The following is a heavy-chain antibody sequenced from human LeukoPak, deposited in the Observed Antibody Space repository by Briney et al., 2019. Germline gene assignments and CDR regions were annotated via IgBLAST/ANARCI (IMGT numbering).Heavy chain of an antibody. CDR3: ARDTQAAFDI. CDR1: EFMFSRYW. J-gene: IGHJ3*02. CDR2: VSSDGSDT. Sequence: GGSLRLSCVASEFMFSRYWMHWIRQVPGKGLVWVSRVSSDGSDTRYADSVKGRFTISRDNSKNTLYLQMNSLRAEDTAVYYCARDTQAAFDIWGQGTMVTVSS. V-gene: IGHV3-74*01.